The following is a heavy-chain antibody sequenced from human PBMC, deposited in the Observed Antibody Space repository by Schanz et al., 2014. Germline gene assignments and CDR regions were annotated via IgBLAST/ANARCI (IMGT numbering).Heavy chain of an antibody. J-gene: IGHJ4*02. CDR3: ARDQSPYTNSSDVRYFDY. CDR1: GGTFSSYA. V-gene: IGHV1-69*04. CDR2: IIPILGIA. Sequence: QVQLVQSGAEVKKPGSPVKVSCKSSGGTFSSYAISWVRQAPGQGLEWMGRIIPILGIANYAQKFQGRVTITADKSTFTAYMDVSSLRSEDTAVYYCARDQSPYTNSSDVRYFDYWGQGSLVTVSS. D-gene: IGHD6-6*01.